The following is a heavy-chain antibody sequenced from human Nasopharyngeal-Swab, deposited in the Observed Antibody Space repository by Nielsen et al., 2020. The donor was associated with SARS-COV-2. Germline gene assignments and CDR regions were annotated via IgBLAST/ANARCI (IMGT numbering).Heavy chain of an antibody. D-gene: IGHD6-13*01. J-gene: IGHJ6*02. Sequence: GGSLRLSCAASGFTFSSYEMNWVRQAPGKGLEWVSYISSSGSTIYYADSVKGRFTISRDNAKNSLYLQMNGLRAEDTAVYYCARGGIAAAADYYYGMDVWGQGTTVTVSS. CDR1: GFTFSSYE. CDR3: ARGGIAAAADYYYGMDV. CDR2: ISSSGSTI. V-gene: IGHV3-48*03.